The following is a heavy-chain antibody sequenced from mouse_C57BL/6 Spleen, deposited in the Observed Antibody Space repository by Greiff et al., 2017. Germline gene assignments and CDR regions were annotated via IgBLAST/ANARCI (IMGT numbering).Heavy chain of an antibody. Sequence: EVQLQQSGPELVKPGASVKIPCKASGYTFTDFNMDWVKQSHGKRLEWIGDINPNNGGTIYNQKFKGKVTLPVDKSSSTAYMAHRSLTSEDTAVFYFARGPIYDGYLYFDYWSQGTTLTVSS. CDR3: ARGPIYDGYLYFDY. CDR1: GYTFTDFN. CDR2: INPNNGGT. D-gene: IGHD2-3*01. V-gene: IGHV1-18*01. J-gene: IGHJ2*01.